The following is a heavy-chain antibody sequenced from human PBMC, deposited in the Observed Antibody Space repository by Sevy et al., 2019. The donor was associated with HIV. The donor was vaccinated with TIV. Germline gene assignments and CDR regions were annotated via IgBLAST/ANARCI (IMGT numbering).Heavy chain of an antibody. CDR1: GFTFSSYV. Sequence: GGSLRLSCAASGFTFSSYVMHWVRQAPGKGLEWVALIWYDGTIKYYADSVKGRFTISRDNSKDTLFLQMNSLKPEETGVYYCARGGGYCGGDCYSIDYWGQGALVTVSS. J-gene: IGHJ4*02. D-gene: IGHD2-21*02. CDR2: IWYDGTIK. V-gene: IGHV3-33*08. CDR3: ARGGGYCGGDCYSIDY.